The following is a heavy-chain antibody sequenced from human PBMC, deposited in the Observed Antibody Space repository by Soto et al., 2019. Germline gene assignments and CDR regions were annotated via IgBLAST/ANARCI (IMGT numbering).Heavy chain of an antibody. Sequence: EVQLVETGGGLIQPGGSLRLSCAASGFTVSSNYMSWVRQAPGKGLEWVSVIYSGGSTYYADSVKGRFTISRDNSKNTLYLQMNSLRAEDTAVYYFASISYYDFWSGYRWGQGTLVTVSS. CDR3: ASISYYDFWSGYR. CDR2: IYSGGST. V-gene: IGHV3-53*02. D-gene: IGHD3-3*01. J-gene: IGHJ4*02. CDR1: GFTVSSNY.